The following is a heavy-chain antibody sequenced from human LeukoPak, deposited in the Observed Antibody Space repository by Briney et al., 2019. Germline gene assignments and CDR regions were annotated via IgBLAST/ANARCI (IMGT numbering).Heavy chain of an antibody. J-gene: IGHJ4*02. Sequence: SSETLSLTCTVSGGSISSYYWSWVRQPAGKGLEWIGRIYTSGSTNYNPSLKSRVTISVDTSKNQFSLKLSSVTAADTAVYYCARGEYSYGIFDYWGQGTLVTVSS. CDR1: GGSISSYY. CDR3: ARGEYSYGIFDY. D-gene: IGHD5-18*01. CDR2: IYTSGST. V-gene: IGHV4-4*07.